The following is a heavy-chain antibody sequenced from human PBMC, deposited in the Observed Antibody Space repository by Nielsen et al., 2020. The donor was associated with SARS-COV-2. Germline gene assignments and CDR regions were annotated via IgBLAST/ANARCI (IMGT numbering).Heavy chain of an antibody. CDR2: IYPGDSDT. CDR1: GYTFTTYW. J-gene: IGHJ6*02. V-gene: IGHV5-51*01. CDR3: ARHGLPIRPKYYHYYYGMDV. D-gene: IGHD3-16*01. Sequence: GESLKISCKTSGYTFTTYWIGWVRQMPGKGLEWMGIIYPGDSDTRYSPSFQGQVTISADISISSAYLQWSSLKASDTAIYYCARHGLPIRPKYYHYYYGMDVWGQGTTVTVSS.